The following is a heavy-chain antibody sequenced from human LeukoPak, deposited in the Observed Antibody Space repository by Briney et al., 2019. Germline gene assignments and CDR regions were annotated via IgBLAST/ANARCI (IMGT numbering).Heavy chain of an antibody. CDR3: VRGSRVYCGGDCYYY. V-gene: IGHV4-34*01. J-gene: IGHJ4*02. CDR2: INPSGST. Sequence: SETLSLTCTVFGGAFSGYYWSWIWQPPDKGLEWIGEINPSGSTNYNPSLKTRVTISTDTSKNHFSLSLNSVTAADTGVYYCVRGSRVYCGGDCYYYWGQGALVTVSS. D-gene: IGHD2-21*02. CDR1: GGAFSGYY.